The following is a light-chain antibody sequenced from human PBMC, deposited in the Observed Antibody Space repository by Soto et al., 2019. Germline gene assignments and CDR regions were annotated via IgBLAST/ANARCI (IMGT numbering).Light chain of an antibody. J-gene: IGKJ5*01. V-gene: IGKV1-9*01. CDR2: AAS. CDR1: QSVNTY. Sequence: DIQMTQSPSSLSASVGDRVTLTCRASQSVNTYLHWYQQKPGKAPKLLIYAASTLQSGVPSRFSGSGSGTEFTLTISSLQPEEFATYYCQQFNSYPITVGQGTRLAIK. CDR3: QQFNSYPIT.